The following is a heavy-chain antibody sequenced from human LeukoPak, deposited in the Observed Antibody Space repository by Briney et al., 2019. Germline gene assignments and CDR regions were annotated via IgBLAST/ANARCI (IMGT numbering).Heavy chain of an antibody. Sequence: SVKVSCKASGGTFGSYAISWVRQAPGQGLEWMGGIIPIFGTANYAQKFQGRVTITADESTSTAYMELSSLRSEDTAVYYCARAVTFYYDSSGYAPNDAFDIWGQGTMVTVSS. CDR2: IIPIFGTA. CDR1: GGTFGSYA. V-gene: IGHV1-69*13. J-gene: IGHJ3*02. D-gene: IGHD3-22*01. CDR3: ARAVTFYYDSSGYAPNDAFDI.